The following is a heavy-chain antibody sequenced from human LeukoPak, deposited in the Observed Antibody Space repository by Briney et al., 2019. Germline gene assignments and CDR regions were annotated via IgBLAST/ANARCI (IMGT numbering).Heavy chain of an antibody. V-gene: IGHV4-59*01. CDR3: ASGYYDSSGVSFDY. Sequence: SETLSLTCTVSGGSISSYYWSWIRQPPGKGLEWIGYIYYSGSTNYDPSLKSRVTISVDTSKNQFSLKLSSVTAADTAVYYCASGYYDSSGVSFDYWGQGTLVTASS. CDR2: IYYSGST. CDR1: GGSISSYY. D-gene: IGHD3-22*01. J-gene: IGHJ4*02.